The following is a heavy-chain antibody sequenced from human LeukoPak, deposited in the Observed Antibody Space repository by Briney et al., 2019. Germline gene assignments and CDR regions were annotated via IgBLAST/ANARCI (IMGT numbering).Heavy chain of an antibody. Sequence: ASVKVSCKASGYTFTSYYMHWVRQAPGQGLEWMGIINPSGGSTSYAQKFQGRVTMTRDTSTSTVYMELSSLRSEDTAVYYCARDHAGYSSGPEYFRHWGQGTLVTVSS. J-gene: IGHJ1*01. D-gene: IGHD6-19*01. V-gene: IGHV1-46*01. CDR1: GYTFTSYY. CDR3: ARDHAGYSSGPEYFRH. CDR2: INPSGGST.